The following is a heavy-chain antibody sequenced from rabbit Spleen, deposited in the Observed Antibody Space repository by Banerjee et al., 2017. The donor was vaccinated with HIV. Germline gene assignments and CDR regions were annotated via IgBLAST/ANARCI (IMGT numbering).Heavy chain of an antibody. Sequence: QEQLVESGGGLVKPEGSLKLSCTASGFSFSNKAVVCWVRQAPGKGLEWIACINAVTGKAVYASWAKGRFTMSRTSSTTVTLQMTSLTAADTATYFCARDLVAVIGWNFNLWGPGTLVTVS. J-gene: IGHJ4*01. CDR2: INAVTGKA. D-gene: IGHD1-1*01. CDR1: GFSFSNKAV. V-gene: IGHV1S45*01. CDR3: ARDLVAVIGWNFNL.